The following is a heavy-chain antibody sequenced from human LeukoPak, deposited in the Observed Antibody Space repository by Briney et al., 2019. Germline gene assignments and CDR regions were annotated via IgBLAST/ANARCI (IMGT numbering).Heavy chain of an antibody. CDR1: GFTFSSYA. CDR3: AKAHEGYTEVGATISFDY. J-gene: IGHJ4*02. D-gene: IGHD1-26*01. CDR2: ISGSGGST. Sequence: PGGSLRLSCAASGFTFSSYAMSWVRQAPGKGLEWVSAISGSGGSTYYADSVKGRFTISRDNSKNTLYLQMNSLRAEDTAVYYCAKAHEGYTEVGATISFDYWGQGTLVTVSS. V-gene: IGHV3-23*01.